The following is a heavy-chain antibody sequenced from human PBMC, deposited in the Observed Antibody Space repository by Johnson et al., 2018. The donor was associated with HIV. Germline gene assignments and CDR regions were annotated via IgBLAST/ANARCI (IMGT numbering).Heavy chain of an antibody. V-gene: IGHV3-20*04. Sequence: VHLVESGGGLVQPGRSLRLSCADSGFTFDDYGMSWVRQAPGKGLEWVSGINWNGGTTGYADSVKGRFTISRDNATKSLYLQMNSLRAEDTAVYYCARDPLAYDNFWSGSLHAFDIWGQGTKVTVSS. J-gene: IGHJ3*02. CDR2: INWNGGTT. CDR3: ARDPLAYDNFWSGSLHAFDI. CDR1: GFTFDDYG. D-gene: IGHD3-3*01.